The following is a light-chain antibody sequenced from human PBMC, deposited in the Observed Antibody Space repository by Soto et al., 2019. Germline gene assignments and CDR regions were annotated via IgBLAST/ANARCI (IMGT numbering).Light chain of an antibody. V-gene: IGKV3D-20*02. Sequence: EIVLAQSPGXLSLSPGERATLSCRASQSVSSSYLAWYQQKPGQAPRLLIHDASSRATGIPDRFSGSGSGTDFTLTISSLEPEDFAVYYCQQRSNWPPTFGQGTRLEIK. CDR3: QQRSNWPPT. CDR1: QSVSSSY. CDR2: DAS. J-gene: IGKJ5*01.